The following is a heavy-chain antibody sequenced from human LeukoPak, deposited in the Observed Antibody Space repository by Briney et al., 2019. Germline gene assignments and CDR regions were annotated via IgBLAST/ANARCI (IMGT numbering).Heavy chain of an antibody. CDR1: GFSFSSYW. V-gene: IGHV3-7*01. Sequence: GRSLRLSCVASGFSFSSYWMAWVRQAPGKGLEWVANIKYDGSHKYYVDSVKGRFTISRDNAKNSVYLQMNSLRVDDTAVYFCASSHDSSGNDWGQGTMVTVSS. CDR2: IKYDGSHK. J-gene: IGHJ4*02. D-gene: IGHD3-22*01. CDR3: ASSHDSSGND.